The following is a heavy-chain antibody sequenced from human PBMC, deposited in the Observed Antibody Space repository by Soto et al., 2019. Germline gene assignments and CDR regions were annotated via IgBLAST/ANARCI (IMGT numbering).Heavy chain of an antibody. Sequence: GGSLRLSCAASGFTFSSYGMHWVRQAPGKGLEWVAVIWYDGSNKYYADSVKGRFTISRDNSKNTLYLQMNSLRAEDTAVYYCARDRTSIAGSLSFDPWGQGTLVTVSS. CDR2: IWYDGSNK. D-gene: IGHD6-6*01. V-gene: IGHV3-33*01. CDR1: GFTFSSYG. J-gene: IGHJ5*02. CDR3: ARDRTSIAGSLSFDP.